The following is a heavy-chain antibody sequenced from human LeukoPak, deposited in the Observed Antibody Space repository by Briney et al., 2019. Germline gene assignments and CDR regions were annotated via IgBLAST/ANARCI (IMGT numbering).Heavy chain of an antibody. Sequence: SETLSLTCTVSGGSISSSYWSWIRQPPGKGLEWIGYIHYSGITSYNPSLKSRVTISVDTSKNQFSLKLSSVTAADTAVYYCARLNPYYYSYGMDVWGQGTTVTVSS. CDR1: GGSISSSY. J-gene: IGHJ6*02. D-gene: IGHD1-14*01. V-gene: IGHV4-59*08. CDR3: ARLNPYYYSYGMDV. CDR2: IHYSGIT.